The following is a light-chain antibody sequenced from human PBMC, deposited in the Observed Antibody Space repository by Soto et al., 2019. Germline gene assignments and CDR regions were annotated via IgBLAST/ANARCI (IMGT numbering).Light chain of an antibody. V-gene: IGLV2-14*01. J-gene: IGLJ1*01. CDR3: SSYTSSNTLGV. CDR1: NSDVGGYNY. CDR2: AVS. Sequence: QSALTQPASVSGSPGQSSTISCTGTNSDVGGYNYVSWYQQHPGKAPKLIIYAVSNRPSGVSNRFSGSKSGNTASLTISGLQAEDEADYYCSSYTSSNTLGVFGTGTKLTVL.